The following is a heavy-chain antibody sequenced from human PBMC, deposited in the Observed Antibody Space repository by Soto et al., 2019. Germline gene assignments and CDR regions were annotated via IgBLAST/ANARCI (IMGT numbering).Heavy chain of an antibody. CDR3: ARDPGSGSYYGWFDP. CDR2: IYYSGST. V-gene: IGHV4-4*02. D-gene: IGHD3-10*01. CDR1: GGSIGGSN. Sequence: SETLCLTCAVAGGSIGGSNWRSWVRQSPGKGLEWIGYIYYSGSTNYNPSLKSRVTISVDTSKNQFSLKLSSVTAADTAVYYCARDPGSGSYYGWFDPWGQGTLVTVSS. J-gene: IGHJ5*02.